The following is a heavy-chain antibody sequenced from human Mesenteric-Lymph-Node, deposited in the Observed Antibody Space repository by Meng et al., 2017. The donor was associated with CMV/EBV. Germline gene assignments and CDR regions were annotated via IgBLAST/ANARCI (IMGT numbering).Heavy chain of an antibody. CDR2: ISSSSSYI. CDR1: GFTFSSYS. J-gene: IGHJ4*02. V-gene: IGHV3-21*04. D-gene: IGHD6-19*01. Sequence: GESLKISCAASGFTFSSYSMNWVRQAPGKGLEWVSSISSSSSYIYYADSVKGRFTISRDNSKNTLYLQMNSLRAEDTAVYYCAKDPYSSGWFPFDYWGQGTLVTVSS. CDR3: AKDPYSSGWFPFDY.